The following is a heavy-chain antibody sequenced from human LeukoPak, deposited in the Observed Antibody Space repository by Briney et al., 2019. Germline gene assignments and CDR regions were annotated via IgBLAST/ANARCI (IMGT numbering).Heavy chain of an antibody. J-gene: IGHJ4*02. Sequence: GGSLRLSCAASGFTFSSYGMHWVRQAPGKGLEWVAFIRNDGSNKYYADSVKGRFTISRDNSKNTLYLQMNSLRAEDTAVYYCAKDRGAAAGVFDYWGQGTLVTVSS. CDR3: AKDRGAAAGVFDY. CDR2: IRNDGSNK. CDR1: GFTFSSYG. V-gene: IGHV3-30*02. D-gene: IGHD6-13*01.